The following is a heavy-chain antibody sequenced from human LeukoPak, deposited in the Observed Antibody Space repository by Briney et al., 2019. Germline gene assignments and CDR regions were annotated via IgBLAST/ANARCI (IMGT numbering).Heavy chain of an antibody. CDR1: GYSFTSYW. Sequence: LGESLKISCKGSGYSFTSYWIGWVRQMPGKGLEWMGIIYPGDSDTRYSPSFQGQVTISADKSISTAYLQWSSLKASDTAMYYCARPASPQPEGQDWGWLVLDYWGQGTLVTVSS. V-gene: IGHV5-51*01. CDR3: ARPASPQPEGQDWGWLVLDY. J-gene: IGHJ4*02. D-gene: IGHD6-19*01. CDR2: IYPGDSDT.